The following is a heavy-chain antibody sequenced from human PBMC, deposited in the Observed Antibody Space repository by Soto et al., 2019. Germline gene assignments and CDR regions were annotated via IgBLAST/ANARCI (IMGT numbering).Heavy chain of an antibody. CDR2: TYYSGST. CDR3: ARGRTSSPTPGDY. D-gene: IGHD2-2*01. J-gene: IGHJ4*02. V-gene: IGHV4-31*01. Sequence: QLQLQESGPGLVKPSQTLSLTCTVSGGTISSGGYYWGWIRQPPGKGLEWIGYTYYSGSTYYNPSLKRLITISVSTSKNQSLIMLSSVAATTTVEYYCARGRTSSPTPGDYWGQGTLVTVSS. CDR1: GGTISSGGYY.